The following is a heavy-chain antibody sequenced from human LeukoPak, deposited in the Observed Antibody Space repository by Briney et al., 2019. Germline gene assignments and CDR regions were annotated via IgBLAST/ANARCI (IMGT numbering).Heavy chain of an antibody. Sequence: GGSLRLSCAVSGFSVSAHYMSWVRQAPGKGLECVSFLYTGGDTYYADSVKGRFTISRDNSKNTLYLQMNGLRAEDTAVYYCARGPGSRGIFDYWGRGTLVTVSS. V-gene: IGHV3-53*01. CDR2: LYTGGDT. CDR1: GFSVSAHY. D-gene: IGHD3-10*01. J-gene: IGHJ4*02. CDR3: ARGPGSRGIFDY.